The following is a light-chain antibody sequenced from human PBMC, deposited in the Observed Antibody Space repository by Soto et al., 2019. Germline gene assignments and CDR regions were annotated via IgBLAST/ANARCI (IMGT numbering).Light chain of an antibody. V-gene: IGKV3-11*01. CDR3: QQRDNWPLT. CDR1: ESIRRF. J-gene: IGKJ4*01. CDR2: DAS. Sequence: EIVLTQSPATLSLSPGQRATLSCRASESIRRFLAWYQQKPGQAPRLLIFDASNRAPGLPARFSGSGSGTDFTLTSSSLEPEDFAVYYCQQRDNWPLTFGGGTKVEV.